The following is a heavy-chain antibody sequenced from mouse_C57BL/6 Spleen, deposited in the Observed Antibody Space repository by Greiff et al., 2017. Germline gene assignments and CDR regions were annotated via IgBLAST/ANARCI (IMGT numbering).Heavy chain of an antibody. Sequence: QVQLQQSGPELVKPGASVKISCKASGYAFSSSWMNWVKQRPGKGLEWIGRIYPGDGDTNYNGKFKGKATLTADKSSSTAYMQLSSLTSEDSAVYFCARYDGYTGYFDVGGTGTTVTVSS. D-gene: IGHD2-3*01. V-gene: IGHV1-82*01. J-gene: IGHJ1*03. CDR3: ARYDGYTGYFDV. CDR1: GYAFSSSW. CDR2: IYPGDGDT.